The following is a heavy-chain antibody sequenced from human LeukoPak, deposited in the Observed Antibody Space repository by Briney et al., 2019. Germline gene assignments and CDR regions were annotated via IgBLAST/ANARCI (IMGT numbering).Heavy chain of an antibody. Sequence: PSETLSLTCTVSGGSVSSGAYYWNWIRQPPGKGLEWIGNMYHGGNTYYNPSLKSRVTISLDRSKNQFSLTLKSVTAADTAVYYCARLDYTNLLRPFDYWGQGTLVTVSS. CDR2: MYHGGNT. CDR3: ARLDYTNLLRPFDY. J-gene: IGHJ4*02. D-gene: IGHD4-11*01. CDR1: GGSVSSGAYY. V-gene: IGHV4-30-2*01.